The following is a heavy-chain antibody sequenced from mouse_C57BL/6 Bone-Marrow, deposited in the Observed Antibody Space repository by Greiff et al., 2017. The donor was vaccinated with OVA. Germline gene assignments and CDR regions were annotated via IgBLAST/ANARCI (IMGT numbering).Heavy chain of an antibody. CDR1: GYTFTDYY. Sequence: LMESGPELVKPGASVKISCKASGYTFTDYYINWVKQRPGQGLEWIGWIYPGSGNTKYNEKFKGKATLTVDTSSSTAYMQLSSLTSEDSAVYFCARTDYYGNSNWYVDVWGTGTTVTVSS. V-gene: IGHV1-84*01. CDR2: IYPGSGNT. J-gene: IGHJ1*03. CDR3: ARTDYYGNSNWYVDV. D-gene: IGHD1-1*01.